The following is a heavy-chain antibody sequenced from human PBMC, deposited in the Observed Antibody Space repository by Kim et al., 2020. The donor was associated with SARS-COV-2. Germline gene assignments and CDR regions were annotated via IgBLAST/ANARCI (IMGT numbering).Heavy chain of an antibody. CDR2: ISYDGSNK. Sequence: GGSLRLSCAASGFTFSSYAMHWVRQAPGKGLEWVAVISYDGSNKYYADSVKGRFTISRDNSKNTLYLQMNSLRAEDTAVYYCARQSSYYDFWSGYSEFD. CDR1: GFTFSSYA. CDR3: ARQSSYYDFWSGYSEFD. J-gene: IGHJ4*01. V-gene: IGHV3-30-3*01. D-gene: IGHD3-3*01.